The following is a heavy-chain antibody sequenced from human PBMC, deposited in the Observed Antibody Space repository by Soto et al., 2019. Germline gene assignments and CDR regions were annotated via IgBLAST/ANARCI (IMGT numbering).Heavy chain of an antibody. V-gene: IGHV1-2*02. CDR2: INPNSGGT. D-gene: IGHD2-15*01. CDR3: ARPDCSGGSCYSIRRYFQH. Sequence: VKVSCKASGYTFTGYYTHWVRQAPGQGLEWMGWINPNSGGTIYAQKFQGRVTMTRDTSISTAYMELSRLRSDDTAVYYCARPDCSGGSCYSIRRYFQHWGQGTLVTVS. CDR1: GYTFTGYY. J-gene: IGHJ1*01.